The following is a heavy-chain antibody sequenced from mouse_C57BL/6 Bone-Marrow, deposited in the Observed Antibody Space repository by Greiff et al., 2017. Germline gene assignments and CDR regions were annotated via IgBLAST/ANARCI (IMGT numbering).Heavy chain of an antibody. CDR1: GYTFTSYW. CDR2: IYPSDSET. Sequence: QVQLQQPGAELVRPGSSVKLSCKASGYTFTSYWMDWVKQRPGQGLEWIGKIYPSDSETHYNQKFKDKATLTVDKSSSTAYMQLSSLTSEDSAVFYCARYGAAWFAYWGQGTRVTVSA. V-gene: IGHV1-61*01. D-gene: IGHD1-1*02. J-gene: IGHJ3*01. CDR3: ARYGAAWFAY.